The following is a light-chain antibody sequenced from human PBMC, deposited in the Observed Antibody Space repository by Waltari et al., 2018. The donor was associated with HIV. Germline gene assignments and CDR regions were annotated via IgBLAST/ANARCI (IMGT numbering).Light chain of an antibody. J-gene: IGKJ3*01. V-gene: IGKV3-15*01. Sequence: ETVMTQFPATLSVSPGERATLSCRASQSVSSNLAWYQQKPGQAPRLLIYDASTRATGIPARFSGSGSGTEFTLTISSLQSEDFAVYDCQQYSKWPPFFGPGTKVDI. CDR1: QSVSSN. CDR2: DAS. CDR3: QQYSKWPPF.